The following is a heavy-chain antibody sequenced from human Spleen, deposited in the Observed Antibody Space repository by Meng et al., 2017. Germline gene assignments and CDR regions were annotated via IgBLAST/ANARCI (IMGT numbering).Heavy chain of an antibody. V-gene: IGHV4-4*02. CDR2: IYHSGTT. D-gene: IGHD3-10*01. Sequence: QVQLPEAGPGLVKPSGTLSPTCAVSGGSISSSNWWSWVRQPPGKGLEWIGDIYHSGTTNYNPSLKSRVTISVDKSKNQFSLKLTSVTAADTAVYYCASSLLISGGSGSYLYWGQGTLVTVSS. CDR1: GGSISSSNW. J-gene: IGHJ4*02. CDR3: ASSLLISGGSGSYLY.